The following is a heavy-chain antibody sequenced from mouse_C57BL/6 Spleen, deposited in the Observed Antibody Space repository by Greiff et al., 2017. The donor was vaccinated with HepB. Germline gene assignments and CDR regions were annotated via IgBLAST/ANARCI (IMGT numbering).Heavy chain of an antibody. CDR2: ISYSGST. V-gene: IGHV3-2*02. CDR3: ARTARIKY. D-gene: IGHD1-2*01. Sequence: EVKLMESGPGLVKPSQSLSLTCTVTGYSITSGYGWNWIRQFPGNKLEWMGYISYSGSTNYNPSLKSRISSTRDTSKNQFFLQLNSVTTEDTATYYCARTARIKYWGQGTTLIVSS. J-gene: IGHJ2*01. CDR1: GYSITSGYG.